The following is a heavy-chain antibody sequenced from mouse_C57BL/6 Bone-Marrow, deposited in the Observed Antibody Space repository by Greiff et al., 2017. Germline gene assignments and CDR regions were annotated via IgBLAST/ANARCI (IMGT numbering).Heavy chain of an antibody. CDR1: GFTFSDYG. CDR3: ARPGSYSNLWYFDV. J-gene: IGHJ1*03. CDR2: ISNLAYSN. D-gene: IGHD2-5*01. V-gene: IGHV5-15*01. Sequence: EVKLMVSGGGLVQPGGSLKLSCAASGFTFSDYGMAWVRQAPRKGPEWVAFISNLAYSNYYADTVTGRFTISRENAKNTLYLEMSSLRSEDTAMYYCARPGSYSNLWYFDVWGTGTTVTVSS.